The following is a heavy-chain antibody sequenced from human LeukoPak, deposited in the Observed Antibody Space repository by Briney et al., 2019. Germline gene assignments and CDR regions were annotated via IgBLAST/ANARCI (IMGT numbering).Heavy chain of an antibody. CDR1: GFTFSSYA. J-gene: IGHJ4*02. CDR3: AKKLSGSYKGFDY. Sequence: GGSLRLSWAASGFTFSSYAMSLVRQTPGKGLEWVSGISDSGGTVYYADSVKGRFTISRDNSKNSLYLQMNSLRAEDTAVYYRAKKLSGSYKGFDYWGQGTLVTVSS. D-gene: IGHD1-26*01. V-gene: IGHV3-23*01. CDR2: ISDSGGTV.